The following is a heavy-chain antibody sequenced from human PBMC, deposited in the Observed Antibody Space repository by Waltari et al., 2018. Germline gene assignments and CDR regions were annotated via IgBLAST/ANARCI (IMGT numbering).Heavy chain of an antibody. CDR1: GFTFSSYC. V-gene: IGHV3-30*02. CDR2: NRYDGSNK. Sequence: QVQLVESGGGVVQPGGSLRLSCAASGFTFSSYCMHWVRQAPGKGLEWVALNRYDGSNKYYADSGKGRFTISRDNSKNMLYLQMNSLRAEETAVYYCALPSARDYYYMDVWGKGTTVTVSS. J-gene: IGHJ6*03. CDR3: ALPSARDYYYMDV.